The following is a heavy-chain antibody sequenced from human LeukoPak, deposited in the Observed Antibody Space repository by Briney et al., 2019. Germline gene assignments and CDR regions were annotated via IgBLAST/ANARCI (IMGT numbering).Heavy chain of an antibody. Sequence: GGSLRLSCAASGFTFSSYSMNWVRQAPGKGLEWVANIKQDESEKFYVDSMKGRFTISRDNAKNSLYLQMNSLRAEDTAVYYCARDPSGSDFDYWGQGTLVTVSS. CDR2: IKQDESEK. D-gene: IGHD5-12*01. CDR1: GFTFSSYS. V-gene: IGHV3-7*01. CDR3: ARDPSGSDFDY. J-gene: IGHJ4*02.